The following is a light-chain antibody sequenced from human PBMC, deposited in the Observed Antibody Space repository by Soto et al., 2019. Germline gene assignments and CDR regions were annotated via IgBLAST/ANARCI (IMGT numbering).Light chain of an antibody. CDR1: QSVGNN. J-gene: IGKJ4*01. V-gene: IGKV3-11*01. Sequence: EIVLTQSPATLSLSPGERATLSCRASQSVGNNLAWYQQKPGQAPGLLIYEASTRATGIPARFSGSGSGTDFTLTISSLEPEDFAVYYCQQHANWPLTFGGGTKVYI. CDR3: QQHANWPLT. CDR2: EAS.